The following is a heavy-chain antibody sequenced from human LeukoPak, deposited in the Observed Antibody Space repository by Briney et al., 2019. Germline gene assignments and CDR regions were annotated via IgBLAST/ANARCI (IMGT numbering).Heavy chain of an antibody. CDR1: GFTFSSYA. V-gene: IGHV3-64*01. Sequence: GRSLRLSCAASGFTFSSYAMHWVRQAPGKGLEYVSAISSNGGSTYYASSVKGRFTISRDNSKNTLYLQMGSLRAEDMAVYYCARAQNDVEMATINDAFDIWGQGTMVTVSS. D-gene: IGHD5-24*01. J-gene: IGHJ3*02. CDR3: ARAQNDVEMATINDAFDI. CDR2: ISSNGGST.